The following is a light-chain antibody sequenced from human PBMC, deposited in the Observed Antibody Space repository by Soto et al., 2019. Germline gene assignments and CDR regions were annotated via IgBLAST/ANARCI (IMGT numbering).Light chain of an antibody. CDR3: CSYAGTKYYA. Sequence: QSALTQPPSASGSLGQSVTISCTGTSSDIGRYEFVSWYQHHPGKAPKLIIYEVTERPSGVPDRFSGSKSGNTASLTVSGLQADDEADYFCCSYAGTKYYAFGTGTKLTVL. CDR2: EVT. J-gene: IGLJ1*01. V-gene: IGLV2-8*01. CDR1: SSDIGRYEF.